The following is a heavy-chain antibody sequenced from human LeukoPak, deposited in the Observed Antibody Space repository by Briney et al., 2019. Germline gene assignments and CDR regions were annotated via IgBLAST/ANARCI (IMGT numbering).Heavy chain of an antibody. Sequence: PGGSLRLSCAASGFTFSSYSMNWVRQAPGKGLEWVSYISSSSSTIYYADSVKGRFTISRDNAKNSLYLQMNSLRAEDTAVYYCARDGDIVVVPAAELDYWGQGTLVTVSS. V-gene: IGHV3-48*04. CDR2: ISSSSSTI. J-gene: IGHJ4*02. D-gene: IGHD2-2*01. CDR3: ARDGDIVVVPAAELDY. CDR1: GFTFSSYS.